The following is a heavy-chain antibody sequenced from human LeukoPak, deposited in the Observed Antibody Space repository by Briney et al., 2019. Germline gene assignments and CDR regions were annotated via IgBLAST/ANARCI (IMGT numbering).Heavy chain of an antibody. J-gene: IGHJ4*02. CDR1: GFTFSIYW. CDR2: INEYGSTT. V-gene: IGHV3-74*01. CDR3: ARDVAGSGSR. Sequence: GGSLRLSCEASGFTFSIYWMHWVRQVPGKGLVWVSRINEYGSTTDYADSVKDRFIISRDNAKNTLYLQMNSLRAEDSAVYYCARDVAGSGSRWGQGTLVTVSS. D-gene: IGHD3-10*01.